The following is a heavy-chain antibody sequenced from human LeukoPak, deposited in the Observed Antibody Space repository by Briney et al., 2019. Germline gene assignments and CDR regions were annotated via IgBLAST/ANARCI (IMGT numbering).Heavy chain of an antibody. CDR2: INNSAGST. CDR3: AKRASGSGSSLYYFDY. V-gene: IGHV3-23*01. Sequence: GGSLRLSCAASGFTFSSYAMSWVRQAPGKGLEWVSVINNSAGSTFYPASVKGRFTISRDNYNNFLYLQMNSLRAEDTAVYYCAKRASGSGSSLYYFDYWGQGTLVTVSS. D-gene: IGHD3-10*01. J-gene: IGHJ4*02. CDR1: GFTFSSYA.